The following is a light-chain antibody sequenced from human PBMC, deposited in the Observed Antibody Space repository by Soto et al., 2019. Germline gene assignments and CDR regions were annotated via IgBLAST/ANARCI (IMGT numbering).Light chain of an antibody. CDR3: CSYAGSSTWV. CDR2: EGS. J-gene: IGLJ3*02. Sequence: QSALTQPASVAGSPGQSSTISCTGTSSDVGSYNLVSWYQQHPCKAPKLMIYEGSKRPSGVSNRFSGSKSGNTASLTISGLQAEDEAEYYCCSYAGSSTWVLGGGTKLTFL. V-gene: IGLV2-23*01. CDR1: SSDVGSYNL.